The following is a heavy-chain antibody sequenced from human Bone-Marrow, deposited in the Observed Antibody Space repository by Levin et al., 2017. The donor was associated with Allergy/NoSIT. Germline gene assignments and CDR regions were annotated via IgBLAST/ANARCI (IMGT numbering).Heavy chain of an antibody. CDR1: GGSISPYY. CDR2: IYYGGNI. J-gene: IGHJ4*02. CDR3: ARDRGYTGNEGFDY. V-gene: IGHV4-59*01. Sequence: SSETLSLTCSVSGGSISPYYWSWIRQPPGRGLEWIGYIYYGGNIKYNPSLKSRATILVDMSKNEFTLNLRSVTAAASAVYYCARDRGYTGNEGFDYWGQGTLVTVSS. D-gene: IGHD5-12*01.